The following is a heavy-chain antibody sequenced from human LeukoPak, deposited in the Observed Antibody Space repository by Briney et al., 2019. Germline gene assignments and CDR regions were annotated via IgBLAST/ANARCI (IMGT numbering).Heavy chain of an antibody. J-gene: IGHJ4*02. CDR2: MNPNSGNT. CDR1: GYTFTSYG. V-gene: IGHV1-8*02. Sequence: GASVKVSCKASGYTFTSYGISWVRQATGQGLEWMGWMNPNSGNTGYAQKFQGRVTMTRNTSISTAYMELSSLRSEDTAVYYCARVLIPGWLQYDLYFDYWGQGTLVTVSS. D-gene: IGHD5-24*01. CDR3: ARVLIPGWLQYDLYFDY.